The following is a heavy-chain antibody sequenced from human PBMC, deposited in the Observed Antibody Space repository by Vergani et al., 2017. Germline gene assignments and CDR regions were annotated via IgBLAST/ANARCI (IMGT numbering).Heavy chain of an antibody. CDR1: GGSISSGGYS. CDR2: SYHSGNT. J-gene: IGHJ4*02. Sequence: QLQLQESGSGLVKPSQTLSLTCAVSGGSISSGGYSWSWIRQPPGKGLEWIGYSYHSGNTYYNPSRKSLVTISVDRSNYQFSLNLSSVTAADTAVYYCARKTWISSLAVLDYWGRGTLVTVSS. CDR3: ARKTWISSLAVLDY. V-gene: IGHV4-30-2*01. D-gene: IGHD1-1*01.